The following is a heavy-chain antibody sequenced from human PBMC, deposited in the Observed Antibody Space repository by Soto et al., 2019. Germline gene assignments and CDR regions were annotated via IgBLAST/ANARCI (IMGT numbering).Heavy chain of an antibody. CDR3: VRRVTSGSGRDYFDY. D-gene: IGHD1-26*01. Sequence: QLQLQESGPELVRPSATLSLPCRVSGCSFSSGGYFWGWVAQPPGQGLGWLAPIFYSGTTYYNPSRKRRLTISADTSKNQVSLKLSSVTAADTAVYYCVRRVTSGSGRDYFDYWGQGSLVTVSS. CDR1: GCSFSSGGYF. CDR2: IFYSGTT. J-gene: IGHJ4*02. V-gene: IGHV4-39*01.